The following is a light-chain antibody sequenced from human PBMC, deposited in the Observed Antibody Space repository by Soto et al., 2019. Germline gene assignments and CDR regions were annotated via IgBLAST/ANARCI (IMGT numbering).Light chain of an antibody. V-gene: IGKV3-15*01. J-gene: IGKJ1*01. CDR2: DAS. Sequence: EIDMTQSPATLSVSPGEEATLSCRASQSVSSNLAWYQQKPGQAPRLLIYDASTRATGIPARFSGSGSGTEFTLTISRLLSEDFAVYYCQHYYNWRPRFGQGTKVDNK. CDR3: QHYYNWRPR. CDR1: QSVSSN.